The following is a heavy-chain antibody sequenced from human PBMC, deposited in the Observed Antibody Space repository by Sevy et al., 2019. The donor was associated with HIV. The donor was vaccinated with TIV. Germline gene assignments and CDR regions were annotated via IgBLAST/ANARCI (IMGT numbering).Heavy chain of an antibody. Sequence: SETLSLTCTVSGGSITSLYWNWIRQPPGKGLEWIANIYYNGNINYNPSLKRRVTLSLDTSKNQFSLRLGSVTAADTAMYYCAGENAWGRGYSWGQGTLVTVSS. CDR1: GGSITSLY. V-gene: IGHV4-59*08. J-gene: IGHJ4*02. CDR3: AGENAWGRGYS. D-gene: IGHD1-26*01. CDR2: IYYNGNI.